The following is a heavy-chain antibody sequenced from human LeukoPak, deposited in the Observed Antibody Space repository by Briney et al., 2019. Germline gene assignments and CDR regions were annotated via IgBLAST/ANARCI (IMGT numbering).Heavy chain of an antibody. D-gene: IGHD1-26*01. CDR3: AKDSAPPYSGSYYPDY. CDR1: GFTFSSYG. J-gene: IGHJ4*02. V-gene: IGHV3-30*18. CDR2: ISYDGSNK. Sequence: GGSLRLSCAASGFTFSSYGMHWVRPAPGQGLEGVAVISYDGSNKYYADSVKGRFTISRDNSKNTLYLQMNSLRAEDTAVYYCAKDSAPPYSGSYYPDYWGQGTLVTVSS.